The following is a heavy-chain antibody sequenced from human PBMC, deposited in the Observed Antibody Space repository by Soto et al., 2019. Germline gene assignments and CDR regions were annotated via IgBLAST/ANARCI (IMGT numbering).Heavy chain of an antibody. CDR2: IYWDDVK. CDR1: GFSLSTSGVG. CDR3: ARKVSGDYALDY. Sequence: QITLKESGPTLVKPTQTLTLTCTLSGFSLSTSGVGVGWIRQSPGKALEWLAVIYWDDVKHYSPSLERRLTRTTATSESEVVLTMTNMDPGDTATYYCARKVSGDYALDYWGQGILVTVSS. V-gene: IGHV2-5*02. D-gene: IGHD4-17*01. J-gene: IGHJ4*02.